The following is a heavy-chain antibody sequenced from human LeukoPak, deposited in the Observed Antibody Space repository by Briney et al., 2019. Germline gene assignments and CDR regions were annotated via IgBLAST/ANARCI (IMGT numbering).Heavy chain of an antibody. D-gene: IGHD2-15*01. V-gene: IGHV1-69*06. CDR3: ASGGYCSGGSCYSYYYYYMDV. CDR2: IIPIFGTA. CDR1: GGTFSSYA. Sequence: SVKVSCKASGGTFSSYAISWVRQAPGQGLEWMGGIIPIFGTANYAQKFQGRVTITADKSTSTAYMEPSSLRSEDTAVYYCASGGYCSGGSCYSYYYYYMDVWGKGTTVTVSS. J-gene: IGHJ6*03.